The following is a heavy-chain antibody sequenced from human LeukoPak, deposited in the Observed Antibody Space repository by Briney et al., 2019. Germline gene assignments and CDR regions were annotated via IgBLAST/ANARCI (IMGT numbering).Heavy chain of an antibody. V-gene: IGHV4-59*01. D-gene: IGHD3-16*01. CDR1: GGSMSSYY. CDR2: IYYSGST. Sequence: SETLPLTCTDSGGSMSSYYWSWIRQPPGKGLEWIGYIYYSGSTNYNPSLKSRVTISVDTSKNQFTLKLSSVTAADTAVYYCARGRYGWLPFDYWGQGTLVTVSS. J-gene: IGHJ4*02. CDR3: ARGRYGWLPFDY.